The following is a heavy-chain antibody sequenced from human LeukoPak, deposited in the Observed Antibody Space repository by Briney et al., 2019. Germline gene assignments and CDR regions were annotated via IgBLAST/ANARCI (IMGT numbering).Heavy chain of an antibody. D-gene: IGHD3-10*01. J-gene: IGHJ4*02. V-gene: IGHV1-69*13. Sequence: ASVKASCKASGGTFNSYAISWVRQAPGQGLEWMGGIIPIFGTANYAQKFQGRVTITADESTSTAYMELSSLRSEDTAVYYCARAVSRGACYFDYWGQGTLVTVSS. CDR1: GGTFNSYA. CDR2: IIPIFGTA. CDR3: ARAVSRGACYFDY.